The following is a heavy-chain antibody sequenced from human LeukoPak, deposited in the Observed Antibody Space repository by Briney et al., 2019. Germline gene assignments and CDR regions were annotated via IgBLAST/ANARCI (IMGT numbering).Heavy chain of an antibody. CDR1: GYSISSGYY. CDR3: ASGGLRGDFYFDY. CDR2: IYYSGST. D-gene: IGHD2-15*01. J-gene: IGHJ4*02. V-gene: IGHV4-38-2*01. Sequence: SETLSLTCAVSGYSISSGYYWGWIRQPPGKGLEWIGSIYYSGSTYYNPSLKSRVTISVDTSKNQFSLKLSSVTAADTAVYYCASGGLRGDFYFDYWGQGTLVTVSS.